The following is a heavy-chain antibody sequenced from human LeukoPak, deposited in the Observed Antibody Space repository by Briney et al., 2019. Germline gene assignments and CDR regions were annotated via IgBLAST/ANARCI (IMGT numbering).Heavy chain of an antibody. CDR2: INPDGNEK. J-gene: IGHJ3*02. CDR1: GFRFGSDW. V-gene: IGHV3-7*01. D-gene: IGHD3-16*01. Sequence: GGSLRLSCAVSGFRFGSDWMIWVRQAPGKGLEWVANINPDGNEKYYVDSVKGRFTISRDNGKNSLYLQLNSLRAEDTAVYYCARYYDPAVGDAFDIWGQGTMVTVSS. CDR3: ARYYDPAVGDAFDI.